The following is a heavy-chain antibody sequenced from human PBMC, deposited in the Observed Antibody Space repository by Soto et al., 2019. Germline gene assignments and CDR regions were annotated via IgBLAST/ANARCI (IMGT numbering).Heavy chain of an antibody. Sequence: EVQLLESGGGLLQPGGSLRLSCAASGITISNYPMSWVRQAPGKGLDWVSGISGSGDRTYYADSAKGRFTISKDISKNSPSLQLDSLGVEYTAVYFCVKDDGGYPSTAPHWGQGTLVTVSS. CDR1: GITISNYP. CDR2: ISGSGDRT. D-gene: IGHD3-22*01. CDR3: VKDDGGYPSTAPH. J-gene: IGHJ4*02. V-gene: IGHV3-23*01.